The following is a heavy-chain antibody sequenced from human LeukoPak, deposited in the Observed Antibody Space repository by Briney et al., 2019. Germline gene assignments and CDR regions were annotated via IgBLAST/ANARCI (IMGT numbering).Heavy chain of an antibody. Sequence: PSETLSLTCTVSGGSVNNYYWSWIRQPPGKGLDWIGYIHRGNTKYNPSLKSRVTISMDTSQNQISLKLISGTAADTAVYYCAAHAAISAAGTAPFDNWGQGMLVTVSS. CDR1: GGSVNNYY. D-gene: IGHD6-13*01. CDR3: AAHAAISAAGTAPFDN. CDR2: IHRGNT. V-gene: IGHV4-59*08. J-gene: IGHJ4*02.